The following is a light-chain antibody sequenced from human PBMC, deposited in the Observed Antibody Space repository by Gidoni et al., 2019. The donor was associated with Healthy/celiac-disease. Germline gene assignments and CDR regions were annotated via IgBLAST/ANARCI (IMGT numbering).Light chain of an antibody. Sequence: DIVMTQTPLSLSVTPGQPASIACKSSQSLLHSDGKTYLYMYLKKPDQPPQLLTCEVSDRFSGVPDMFSGSGSGTDFTLEISRVEAEHVGVYYCMQSIQLPPSFGQXTKVEIK. CDR1: QSLLHSDGKTY. CDR2: EVS. V-gene: IGKV2D-29*01. J-gene: IGKJ1*01. CDR3: MQSIQLPPS.